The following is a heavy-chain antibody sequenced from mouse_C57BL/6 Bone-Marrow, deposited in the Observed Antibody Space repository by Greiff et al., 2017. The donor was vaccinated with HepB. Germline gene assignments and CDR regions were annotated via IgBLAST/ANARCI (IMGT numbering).Heavy chain of an antibody. CDR3: ARRSTLRSSWYFDV. D-gene: IGHD1-1*01. CDR2: INPYNGGT. V-gene: IGHV1-19*01. Sequence: EVQLQQSGPVLVKPGASVKMSCKASGYTFTDYYMNWVKQSHGKSLEWIGVINPYNGGTSYNQKFKGKATLTVDKSSSTAYMELNSLTSEDSAVYYCARRSTLRSSWYFDVWGTGTTVTVSS. J-gene: IGHJ1*03. CDR1: GYTFTDYY.